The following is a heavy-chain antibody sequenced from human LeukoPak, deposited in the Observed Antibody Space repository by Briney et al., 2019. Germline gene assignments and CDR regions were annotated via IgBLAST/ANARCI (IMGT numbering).Heavy chain of an antibody. CDR3: ARGQDATGTPNWFDP. CDR1: DGSFSGYY. V-gene: IGHV4-34*01. CDR2: INHSGST. J-gene: IGHJ5*02. Sequence: SETLSLTCAVYDGSFSGYYWSWIRQPPGKGLEWIGEINHSGSTNYNPSLKSRVTISVDTSKNQFSLKLSSVTAADTAVYYCARGQDATGTPNWFDPWGQGTLVTVSS. D-gene: IGHD1-1*01.